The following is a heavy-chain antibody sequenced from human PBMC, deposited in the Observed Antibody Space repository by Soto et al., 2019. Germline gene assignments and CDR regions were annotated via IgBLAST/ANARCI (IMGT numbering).Heavy chain of an antibody. D-gene: IGHD1-26*01. Sequence: GGSLRLSCAASGFTFSSYGMHWVRQAPGKGLEWVAVISYDGSNKYYADSVKGRFTISRDNSKNTLYLQMNSLRAEDTAVYYCSGSYNYYFDYWGQGTLVTVSS. CDR1: GFTFSSYG. CDR2: ISYDGSNK. V-gene: IGHV3-30*03. CDR3: SGSYNYYFDY. J-gene: IGHJ4*02.